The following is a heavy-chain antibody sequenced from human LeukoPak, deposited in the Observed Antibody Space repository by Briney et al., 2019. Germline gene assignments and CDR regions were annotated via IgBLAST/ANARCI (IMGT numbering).Heavy chain of an antibody. CDR1: GFTFSSYS. D-gene: IGHD3-10*01. J-gene: IGHJ6*02. Sequence: GGSLRLSCAASGFTFSSYSMNWVRRAPGKGLEWVSYISSSSSTIYYADSVKGRFTISRDNAKNSLYLQMNSLRAEDTAVYYCARDRYGGSGSYYSYYYGMDVWGQGTTVTVSS. CDR2: ISSSSSTI. CDR3: ARDRYGGSGSYYSYYYGMDV. V-gene: IGHV3-48*01.